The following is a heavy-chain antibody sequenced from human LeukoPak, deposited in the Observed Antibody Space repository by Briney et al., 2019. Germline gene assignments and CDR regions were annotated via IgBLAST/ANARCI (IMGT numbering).Heavy chain of an antibody. CDR3: ARVEDFSGWYWIAY. CDR2: ISSGSSTI. CDR1: GFTFSSYS. D-gene: IGHD6-19*01. V-gene: IGHV3-48*01. J-gene: IGHJ4*02. Sequence: PGGSLRLSCAASGFTFSSYSMNWVRQAPGKGLEWVSYISSGSSTIYYADSVKGRLTISRDNAKNSLYLQMNSLRAEDTAVYYCARVEDFSGWYWIAYWGQGTLLTVSS.